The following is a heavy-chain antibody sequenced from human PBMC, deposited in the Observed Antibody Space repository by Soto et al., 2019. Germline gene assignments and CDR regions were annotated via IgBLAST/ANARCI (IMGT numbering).Heavy chain of an antibody. Sequence: NPSETLSLTCTVSGGSITTNYWSWIRQPPGKGLEWIGYIYYRGSTNYNPSLKSRVTISVDTSKNQFSLKLGSVTAADTAVYYCARFPRGYSYGHFDYWGQGTLVTV. CDR1: GGSITTNY. CDR2: IYYRGST. CDR3: ARFPRGYSYGHFDY. D-gene: IGHD5-18*01. J-gene: IGHJ4*02. V-gene: IGHV4-59*01.